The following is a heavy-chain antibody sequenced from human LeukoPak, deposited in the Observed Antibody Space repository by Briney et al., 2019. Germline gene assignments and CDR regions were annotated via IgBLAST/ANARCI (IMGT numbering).Heavy chain of an antibody. CDR1: EGTFSSYA. CDR2: IIPILGIA. V-gene: IGHV1-69*04. Sequence: ASVKVSCKASEGTFSSYAISWVRQAPGQGLEWMGRIIPILGIANYAQKFQGRVTITADKSTSTAYMQLSSLRSEDTAVYYCARGILTVTAQLGDAFDIWGQGTMVTVSS. J-gene: IGHJ3*02. CDR3: ARGILTVTAQLGDAFDI. D-gene: IGHD2-21*02.